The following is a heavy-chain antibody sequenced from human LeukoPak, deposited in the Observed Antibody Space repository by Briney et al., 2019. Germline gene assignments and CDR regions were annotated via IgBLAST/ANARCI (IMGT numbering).Heavy chain of an antibody. CDR2: VTPILRIA. D-gene: IGHD1-26*01. Sequence: SVEVSCKASGGTFSTYAINWVRQAPGQGLEWMGRVTPILRIADYAQNFQGRVTITADSSANTAYMELSSLMSEDTAVHYCARSLAGGSYAFDQWGLGTLVTVSS. CDR1: GGTFSTYA. CDR3: ARSLAGGSYAFDQ. J-gene: IGHJ4*02. V-gene: IGHV1-69*04.